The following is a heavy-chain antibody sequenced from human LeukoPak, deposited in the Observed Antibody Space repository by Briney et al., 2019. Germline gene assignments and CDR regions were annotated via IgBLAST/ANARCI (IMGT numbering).Heavy chain of an antibody. Sequence: SGPTLVNPTQTLTLTCTFSGFSLSTSGVGVGWIRQPPGKALEWLALIYWDDDKRYSPSPKSRLTITKDTSKNQVVLTMTNMDPVDTATYYCAHLSIAVVDYWGQGTLVTVSS. V-gene: IGHV2-5*02. CDR3: AHLSIAVVDY. CDR2: IYWDDDK. D-gene: IGHD6-19*01. J-gene: IGHJ4*02. CDR1: GFSLSTSGVG.